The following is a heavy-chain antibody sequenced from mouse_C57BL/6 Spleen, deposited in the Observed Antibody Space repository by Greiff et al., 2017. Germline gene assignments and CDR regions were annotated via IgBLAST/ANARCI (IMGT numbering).Heavy chain of an antibody. D-gene: IGHD1-1*02. J-gene: IGHJ4*01. V-gene: IGHV1-53*01. Sequence: QVLLQQSGAELVKPGASVKLSCKASGYTFTSYWMPWVQQRPGQGLEWIGNINPGNGGTNYNEKFKSKATLSGDKSSSTAYMQLSSLTSEDSAVYYCARGDSIGRGLGYSDRDDWGQGTSVTVSS. CDR1: GYTFTSYW. CDR3: ARGDSIGRGLGYSDRDD. CDR2: INPGNGGT.